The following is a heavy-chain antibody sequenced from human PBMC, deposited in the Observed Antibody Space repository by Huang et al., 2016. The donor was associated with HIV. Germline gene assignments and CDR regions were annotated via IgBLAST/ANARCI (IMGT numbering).Heavy chain of an antibody. CDR3: ARDPKYHRIGYYRQRRGIDV. CDR2: ISACNGET. D-gene: IGHD3-22*01. Sequence: QAQLMQSGPEVKKPGASVKVSCKTSGYSFTDYGITWVRQAPGQGPEWGGWISACNGETEIAPRLQGRVTRTTDTSTSMAYMELRSLRFDDTAVYFCARDPKYHRIGYYRQRRGIDVWGQGTMVSVSS. J-gene: IGHJ3*01. CDR1: GYSFTDYG. V-gene: IGHV1-18*01.